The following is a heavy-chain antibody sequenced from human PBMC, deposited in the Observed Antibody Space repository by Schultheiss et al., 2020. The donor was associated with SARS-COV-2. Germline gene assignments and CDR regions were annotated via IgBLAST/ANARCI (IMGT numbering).Heavy chain of an antibody. V-gene: IGHV3-9*01. Sequence: SLKISCAASGFTFDDYAMHWVRQAPGKGLEWVSGISWNSGSIGYADSVKGRFTISRDNAKNSLYLQMNSLRAEDTAVYYCARGYTSDYSLHYWGQGTLVTVSS. D-gene: IGHD5-18*01. J-gene: IGHJ4*02. CDR2: ISWNSGSI. CDR3: ARGYTSDYSLHY. CDR1: GFTFDDYA.